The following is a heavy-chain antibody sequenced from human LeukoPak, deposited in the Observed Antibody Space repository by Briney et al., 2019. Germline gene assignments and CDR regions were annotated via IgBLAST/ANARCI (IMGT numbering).Heavy chain of an antibody. CDR2: TSSSGSTI. D-gene: IGHD2-15*01. CDR3: ARDQGYCSGGSCYAYFDY. CDR1: GFTFSDYY. V-gene: IGHV3-11*01. Sequence: GGSLRLSCAASGFTFSDYYMSWIRQAPGKGLEWVSYTSSSGSTIYYADSVKGRFTISRDNAKNSLYLQMNSLRAEDTAVYYCARDQGYCSGGSCYAYFDYWGQGTLVTVSS. J-gene: IGHJ4*02.